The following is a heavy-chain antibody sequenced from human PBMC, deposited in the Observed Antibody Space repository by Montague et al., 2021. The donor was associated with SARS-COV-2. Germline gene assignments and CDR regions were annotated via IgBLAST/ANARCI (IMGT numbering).Heavy chain of an antibody. CDR1: GGSISSSSYY. J-gene: IGHJ6*02. CDR3: ARQPTRGITIFGVVTDYGMDV. Sequence: SETLSLTCTVSGGSISSSSYYWGWIRQPPGKGLEWIGYIYYSGSTYYNPSLKSRVTISVDTSKDQFSLKLSSVTAADTAVYYCARQPTRGITIFGVVTDYGMDVGGQGTTVTVSS. D-gene: IGHD3-3*01. V-gene: IGHV4-39*01. CDR2: IYYSGST.